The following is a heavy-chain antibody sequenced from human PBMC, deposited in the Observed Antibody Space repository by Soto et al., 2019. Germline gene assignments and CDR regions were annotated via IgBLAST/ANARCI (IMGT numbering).Heavy chain of an antibody. J-gene: IGHJ6*02. CDR2: ITASNGNT. V-gene: IGHV1-18*01. D-gene: IGHD2-2*01. CDR1: GYTFTNYG. CDR3: ARAASCSSASCYDNFHYSLAV. Sequence: QVQLVQSGPEVKKPGASVKVSCKASGYTFTNYGITWVRQAPGQGLEWMGWITASNGNTNYAREIQGRLTLTRDTSTSTYYRELRSQRSDHTAVYYCARAASCSSASCYDNFHYSLAVCGQGTTVIVSS.